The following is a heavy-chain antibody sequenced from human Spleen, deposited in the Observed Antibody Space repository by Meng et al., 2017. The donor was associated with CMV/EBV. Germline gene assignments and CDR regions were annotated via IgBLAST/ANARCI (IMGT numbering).Heavy chain of an antibody. Sequence: ASVKASCKASGYTFTSYGISWVRQAPGQGLEWMGWVGGCDGDTNYAPELQGRVTMTTDTSTNTVYMELRSLTSDDTAVYYCARDWECLARSDVFDIWGQGTMVTVSS. J-gene: IGHJ3*02. D-gene: IGHD1-26*01. CDR1: GYTFTSYG. V-gene: IGHV1-18*01. CDR2: VGGCDGDT. CDR3: ARDWECLARSDVFDI.